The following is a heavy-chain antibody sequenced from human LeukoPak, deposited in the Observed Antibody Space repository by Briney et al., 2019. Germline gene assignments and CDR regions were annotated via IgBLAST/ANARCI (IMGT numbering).Heavy chain of an antibody. Sequence: SETLSLTCTVSGGSISNYYWSWIRQPPGKGLEWTGYIYYSGSTNYNPSLKSRVTISVDTSKNQFSLKLSSVTAADTAVYYCARHGRGAAAGSDYWGQGTLVTVSS. CDR3: ARHGRGAAAGSDY. D-gene: IGHD6-13*01. CDR1: GGSISNYY. V-gene: IGHV4-59*08. J-gene: IGHJ4*02. CDR2: IYYSGST.